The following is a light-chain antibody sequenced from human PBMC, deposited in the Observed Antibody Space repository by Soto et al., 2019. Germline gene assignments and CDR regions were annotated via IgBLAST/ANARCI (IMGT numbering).Light chain of an antibody. Sequence: EIVLTQSPGTLSLSLGERATLSCRASQSGSSSYLTWYQQKPGQAPRLLIYGASSRATGIPDRFSGSGSGTDFTLTISRLEPEDFAVYYCQQYGSSYTFGQGTKLEIK. J-gene: IGKJ2*01. CDR2: GAS. V-gene: IGKV3-20*01. CDR3: QQYGSSYT. CDR1: QSGSSSY.